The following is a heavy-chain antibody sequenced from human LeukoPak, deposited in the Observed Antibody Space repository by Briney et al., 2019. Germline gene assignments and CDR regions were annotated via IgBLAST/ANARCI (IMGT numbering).Heavy chain of an antibody. CDR1: GFIFSSYS. J-gene: IGHJ3*02. CDR3: ARGYDSKDAFDI. CDR2: ISSSSSYI. V-gene: IGHV3-21*01. D-gene: IGHD3-22*01. Sequence: PGGSLRLSCAASGFIFSSYSMNWVRQAPGKGLEWVSSISSSSSYIYYADSVKGRFTISRDNAKNSLYLQMNSLRAEDTAVYYCARGYDSKDAFDIWGQGTMVTVSS.